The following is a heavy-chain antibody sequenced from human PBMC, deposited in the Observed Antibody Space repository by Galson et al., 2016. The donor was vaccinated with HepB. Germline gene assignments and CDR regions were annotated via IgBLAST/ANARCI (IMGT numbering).Heavy chain of an antibody. V-gene: IGHV3-11*01. Sequence: SLRLSCAASGFTFSDYYMSWIRQAPGKGLEWISYISIGDTMYYADSVKGRFTISGDDAKNLLYLQMNSLRAEDTAVCYCAREQLPFYYDVSGRSWFDPWGQGTLVIVSS. J-gene: IGHJ5*01. D-gene: IGHD3-16*01. CDR1: GFTFSDYY. CDR2: ISIGDTM. CDR3: AREQLPFYYDVSGRSWFDP.